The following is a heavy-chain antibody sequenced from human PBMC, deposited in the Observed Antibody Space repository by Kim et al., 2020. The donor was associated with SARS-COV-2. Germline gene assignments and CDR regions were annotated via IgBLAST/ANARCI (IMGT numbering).Heavy chain of an antibody. D-gene: IGHD3-10*01. CDR3: ARGSAMLWFGEPFEY. J-gene: IGHJ4*01. CDR1: GFTFSSYA. CDR2: ISYDGSNK. Sequence: GGSLRLSCAASGFTFSSYAMHWVRQAPGKGLEWVAVISYDGSNKYYADSVKGRFTISRDNSKNTLYLQMNSLRAEDTAVYYCARGSAMLWFGEPFEYWG. V-gene: IGHV3-30*04.